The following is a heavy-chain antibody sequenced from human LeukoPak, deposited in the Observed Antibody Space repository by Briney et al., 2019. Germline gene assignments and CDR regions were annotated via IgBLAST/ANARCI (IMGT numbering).Heavy chain of an antibody. CDR1: GFTFSSYA. D-gene: IGHD3-10*01. Sequence: GGSLRLSCAASGFTFSSYAMSWVRQAPGKGLEWVSAISGSGGSTYYADSVKGRFTISRDNSKDTLYLQMNSLRAEDTAVYYCAKAEELSLWFGEVGNWFDPWGQGTLVTVSS. V-gene: IGHV3-23*01. CDR3: AKAEELSLWFGEVGNWFDP. CDR2: ISGSGGST. J-gene: IGHJ5*02.